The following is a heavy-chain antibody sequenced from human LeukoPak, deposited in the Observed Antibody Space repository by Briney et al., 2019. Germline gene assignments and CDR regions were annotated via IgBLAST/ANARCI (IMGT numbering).Heavy chain of an antibody. CDR2: IKHDGSEK. CDR1: GFTFSSYC. D-gene: IGHD3-22*01. J-gene: IGHJ4*02. V-gene: IGHV3-7*01. Sequence: GGSLRLSCAASGFTFSSYCMSWVRQAPGKGLEWVANIKHDGSEKYYVDSVKGRFTISRDNAKNSLYLQMNSLRAEDTAVYYCARDKGYHDSSGYYFSYWGQGTLVTVSS. CDR3: ARDKGYHDSSGYYFSY.